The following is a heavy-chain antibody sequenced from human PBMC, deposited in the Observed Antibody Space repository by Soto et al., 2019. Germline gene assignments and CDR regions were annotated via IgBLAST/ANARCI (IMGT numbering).Heavy chain of an antibody. J-gene: IGHJ4*02. CDR1: GFTFSSYW. CDR3: GRKEVSGPIDY. Sequence: PGGSLRLSCAASGFTFSSYWMSWVRQAPGKGLEWVANIKQDGSEKYYADSLKGRFTTSRDNSKSTLYLHMSSLRTEDTAVYYCGRKEVSGPIDYWGQGTLVTVSS. CDR2: IKQDGSEK. V-gene: IGHV3-7*02.